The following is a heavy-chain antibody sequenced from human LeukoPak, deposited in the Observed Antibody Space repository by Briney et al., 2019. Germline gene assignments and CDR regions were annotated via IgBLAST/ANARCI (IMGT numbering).Heavy chain of an antibody. D-gene: IGHD5-18*01. CDR1: GGSISSGSYY. CDR2: IYTSGST. V-gene: IGHV4-61*02. J-gene: IGHJ6*03. Sequence: SETLSLTCTVSGGSISSGSYYWSWIRQPAGKGLEWIGRIYTSGSTNYNPSLKSRVTISVDTSKNQFSLKLSSVTAADTAVYYCARDLIQLWLGGYYXYMXXXXKXXTV. CDR3: ARDLIQLWLGGYYXYMXX.